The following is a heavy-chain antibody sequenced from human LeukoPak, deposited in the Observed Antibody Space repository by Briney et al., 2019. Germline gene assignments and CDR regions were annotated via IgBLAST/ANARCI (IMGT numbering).Heavy chain of an antibody. Sequence: GRSLRLSCAASGFTFSSYAMHWIRQAPGKGLEWVAVISYDGSNKYYADSVKGRFTISRDNSKNTLYLQMNSLRAEDTAVYYCARDSESSSWYYFDYWGQGTLVTVSS. CDR2: ISYDGSNK. J-gene: IGHJ4*02. D-gene: IGHD6-13*01. CDR1: GFTFSSYA. CDR3: ARDSESSSWYYFDY. V-gene: IGHV3-30*01.